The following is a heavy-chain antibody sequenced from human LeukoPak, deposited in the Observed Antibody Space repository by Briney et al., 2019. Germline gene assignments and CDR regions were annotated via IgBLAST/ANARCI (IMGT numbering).Heavy chain of an antibody. CDR3: AKEYAIFGVVMNAFDI. Sequence: GGSLRLSXAASGFTFSSYAMSWVRQAPGKGLEWVSAISGSGGSTYYAESVKGRFTISRDNSKNTLYLQMNSLRAEDTAVYYCAKEYAIFGVVMNAFDIWGQGTMVTVSS. J-gene: IGHJ3*02. V-gene: IGHV3-23*01. CDR2: ISGSGGST. CDR1: GFTFSSYA. D-gene: IGHD3-3*01.